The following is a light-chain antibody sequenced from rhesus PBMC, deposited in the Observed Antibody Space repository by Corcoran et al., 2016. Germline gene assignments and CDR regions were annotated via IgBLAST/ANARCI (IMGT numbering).Light chain of an antibody. CDR3: QHNYGTPYS. CDR1: ENVNNY. Sequence: DIQMTQSPSSLSASVGDRVTITCRTSENVNNYSNWYQQKPGKAPKLLIYKESTLQSGVPSRFSGSGSGTDYTFTISSLQSEDVATYYCQHNYGTPYSFGQGTKVEIK. J-gene: IGKJ2*01. CDR2: KES. V-gene: IGKV1-74*01.